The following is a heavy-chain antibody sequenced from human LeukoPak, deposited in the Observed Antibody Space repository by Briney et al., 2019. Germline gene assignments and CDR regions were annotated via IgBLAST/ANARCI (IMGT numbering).Heavy chain of an antibody. CDR2: ISAYNGNT. V-gene: IGHV1-18*04. Sequence: ASMKVSCKASGYTLNNYGISWVRQAPGQGLEWMGWISAYNGNTNCAQKLQDRVTITTDTSTSTVYMELRSLRSDDSAVYYCATTGDAFDIWGQGTMVAVSS. CDR1: GYTLNNYG. D-gene: IGHD4-17*01. CDR3: ATTGDAFDI. J-gene: IGHJ3*02.